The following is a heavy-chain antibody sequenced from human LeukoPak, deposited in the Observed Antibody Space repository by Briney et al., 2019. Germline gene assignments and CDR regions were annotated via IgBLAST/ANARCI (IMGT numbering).Heavy chain of an antibody. J-gene: IGHJ2*01. CDR3: AKAPDSSGYYTWYFDL. V-gene: IGHV3-9*01. Sequence: GGSLRLSCAASGFTFDDYAMLWVRQAPGKGLEWVSGISWNSGSIGYADSVKGRFTISRDNAKNSLYLQMNSLRAEDTALYYCAKAPDSSGYYTWYFDLWGRGTLVTVSS. CDR2: ISWNSGSI. D-gene: IGHD3-22*01. CDR1: GFTFDDYA.